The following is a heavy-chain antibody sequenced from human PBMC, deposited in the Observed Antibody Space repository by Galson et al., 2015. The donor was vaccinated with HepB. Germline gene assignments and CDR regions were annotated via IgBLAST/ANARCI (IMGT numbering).Heavy chain of an antibody. CDR1: GFTFSIYW. CDR3: ARDLGCGGGSCYSLSP. J-gene: IGHJ5*02. V-gene: IGHV3-74*01. CDR2: MNGDGSTT. Sequence: LRLSCAASGFTFSIYWMHWVRQAPGKGLVWVSRMNGDGSTTNYADPVKGRFTISRDNAKNTLYLQMNSLRAEDTAVYYCARDLGCGGGSCYSLSPWGQGTLVTVSS. D-gene: IGHD2-15*01.